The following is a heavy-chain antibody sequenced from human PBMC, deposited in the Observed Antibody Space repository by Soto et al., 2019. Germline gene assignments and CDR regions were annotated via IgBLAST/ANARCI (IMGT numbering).Heavy chain of an antibody. J-gene: IGHJ6*02. Sequence: GGALRPSCEDSGFTFRSYAMFWVRQAPGKGLEWVAVISYDGRNKYYADSVKGRFAITGDKFNNTLCLQMNSVSAEGTAVYYCASVEYCYDSRCYFPAPPYSYYGMDVWGQGTTVTVSS. V-gene: IGHV3-30*09. CDR2: ISYDGRNK. CDR1: GFTFRSYA. D-gene: IGHD3-22*01. CDR3: ASVEYCYDSRCYFPAPPYSYYGMDV.